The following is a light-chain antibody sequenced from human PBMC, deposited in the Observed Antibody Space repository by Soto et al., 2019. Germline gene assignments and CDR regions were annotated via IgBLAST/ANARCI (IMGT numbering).Light chain of an antibody. CDR3: SSYGGSNNLV. CDR2: EVS. Sequence: QSALTQPPSASGSPGQSVTISCTGTSSDVGGYNYVSWYRQHPGKAPKLLISEVSKRPSGVPDRFSGSKSGNMAFLTVSGLQTEDEADYYCSSYGGSNNLVFGGGTQLTVL. J-gene: IGLJ2*01. V-gene: IGLV2-8*01. CDR1: SSDVGGYNY.